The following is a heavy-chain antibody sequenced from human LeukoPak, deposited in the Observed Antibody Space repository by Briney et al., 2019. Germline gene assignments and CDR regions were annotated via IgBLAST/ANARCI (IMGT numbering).Heavy chain of an antibody. V-gene: IGHV3-74*01. J-gene: IGHJ3*02. D-gene: IGHD1-26*01. CDR2: IDANAKTT. Sequence: GGSLRLSCAASGFTFSNYWLHWVRQAPGKGLVWVSRIDANAKTTSYADSVKGRFTISTDNAKKTLYLQMNSLRVEDTAVYYCLTVVETTIAAFDIWGQGTMVAVSS. CDR3: LTVVETTIAAFDI. CDR1: GFTFSNYW.